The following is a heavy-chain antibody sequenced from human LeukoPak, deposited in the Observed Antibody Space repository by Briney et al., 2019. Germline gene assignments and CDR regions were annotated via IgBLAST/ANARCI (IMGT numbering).Heavy chain of an antibody. CDR1: GYSFASYW. D-gene: IGHD2-15*01. Sequence: GESLKISCKGSGYSFASYWIGWVRQLPGKGLEWMGIIYPGDSDTRYSPSFQGQVTIAADKSISTAYPQWSSLKASDTAMYYCARQVPGCSGGSCYSGWFDPWGQGTLVTVSS. CDR3: ARQVPGCSGGSCYSGWFDP. CDR2: IYPGDSDT. J-gene: IGHJ5*02. V-gene: IGHV5-51*01.